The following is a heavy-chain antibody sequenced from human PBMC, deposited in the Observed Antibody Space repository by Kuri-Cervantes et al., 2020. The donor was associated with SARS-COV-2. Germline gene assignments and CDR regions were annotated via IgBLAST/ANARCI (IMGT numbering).Heavy chain of an antibody. D-gene: IGHD1-26*01. CDR1: GFIFSSYA. V-gene: IGHV3-21*01. Sequence: GESLKISCAASGFIFSSYAIHWVRQAPGKGLEWVSSISSSSCYIYYADSVKGRFTISRDNAKNSLYLQMNSLRAEDTAVYYCARDHSSGSYPFDYWGQGTLVTVSS. CDR2: ISSSSCYI. J-gene: IGHJ4*02. CDR3: ARDHSSGSYPFDY.